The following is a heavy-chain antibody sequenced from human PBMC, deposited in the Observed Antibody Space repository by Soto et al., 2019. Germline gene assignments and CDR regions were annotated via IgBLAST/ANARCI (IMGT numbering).Heavy chain of an antibody. V-gene: IGHV3-23*01. J-gene: IGHJ3*02. CDR3: ATFTFGRPFDT. D-gene: IGHD3-16*01. Sequence: XVSLRLSCAASGFTFNTYAMSWVRQAPGQGLEWVSAISGSGFSTYYADSVKGRFSISSDSSKNTLFLQMNSLRADDTAVYFCATFTFGRPFDTWGQGTMVTV. CDR1: GFTFNTYA. CDR2: ISGSGFST.